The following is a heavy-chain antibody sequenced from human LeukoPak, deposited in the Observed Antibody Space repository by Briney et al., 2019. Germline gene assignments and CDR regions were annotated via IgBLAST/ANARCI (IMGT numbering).Heavy chain of an antibody. J-gene: IGHJ3*01. D-gene: IGHD3-9*01. CDR3: ARHLAPSDYDISV. Sequence: GESLKISCKGSGYSFTNYWFGWVRQMPGKGLEWMGIIYPGDSDTRYNPSFQGQVTISADKSISTVYLQWSSLKASDTAMYYCARHLAPSDYDISVWGQGTMVTVSS. CDR2: IYPGDSDT. CDR1: GYSFTNYW. V-gene: IGHV5-51*01.